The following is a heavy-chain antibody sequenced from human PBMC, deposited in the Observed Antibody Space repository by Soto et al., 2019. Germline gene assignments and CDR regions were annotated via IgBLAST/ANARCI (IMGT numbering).Heavy chain of an antibody. D-gene: IGHD3-22*01. Sequence: PGGSLRLSCAASGFTFSSYSMNWVRQAPGKGLEWASYISSSSSTIYYADSVKGRFTISRDNAKNSLYLQMNSLRAEDTAVYYCARDAHSSAYYHYGLDYWGQGTLVTVSS. CDR3: ARDAHSSAYYHYGLDY. CDR1: GFTFSSYS. CDR2: ISSSSSTI. V-gene: IGHV3-48*01. J-gene: IGHJ4*02.